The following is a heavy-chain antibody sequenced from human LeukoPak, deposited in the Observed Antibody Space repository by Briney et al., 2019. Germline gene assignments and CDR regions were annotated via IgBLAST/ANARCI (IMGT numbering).Heavy chain of an antibody. J-gene: IGHJ4*02. CDR2: IYYSGST. V-gene: IGHV4-59*08. CDR3: ARHRGDILTGYYDY. CDR1: GGSISRYY. Sequence: SETLSLTCTVSGGSISRYYWSWIRQPPGKGLEWIGYIYYSGSTNYNPSLKSRVTISVDTSKNQFSLKLSSVTAADTAVYYCARHRGDILTGYYDYWGQGTLVTVSS. D-gene: IGHD3-9*01.